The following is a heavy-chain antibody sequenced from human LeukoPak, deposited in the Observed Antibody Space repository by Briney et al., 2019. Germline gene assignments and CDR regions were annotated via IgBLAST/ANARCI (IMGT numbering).Heavy chain of an antibody. CDR3: ARDHLTTLDY. J-gene: IGHJ4*02. CDR1: GFTFSNYW. V-gene: IGHV3-74*01. D-gene: IGHD4-11*01. Sequence: GGSLRLSCAASGFTFSNYWMHWVRQAPGKGLVWVSRINSDGINTSYADSVKGRFTISRDNAKNTLNLQMNSLRAEDTAVYYCARDHLTTLDYWGQGTLVTVSS. CDR2: INSDGINT.